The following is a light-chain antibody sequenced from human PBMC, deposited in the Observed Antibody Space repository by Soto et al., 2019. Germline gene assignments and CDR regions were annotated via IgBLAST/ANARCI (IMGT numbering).Light chain of an antibody. CDR2: SND. CDR3: AAWDDMLNGVV. Sequence: QSVLTQPPSASGTPGQRVTISCSGSISNIGSNTVNWYHLLPGTAPKLLIYSNDQRPSGVPDRFSGSKSGTSASLAISGLQSEDEADYYCAAWDDMLNGVVFGGGTQLTVL. J-gene: IGLJ2*01. V-gene: IGLV1-44*01. CDR1: ISNIGSNT.